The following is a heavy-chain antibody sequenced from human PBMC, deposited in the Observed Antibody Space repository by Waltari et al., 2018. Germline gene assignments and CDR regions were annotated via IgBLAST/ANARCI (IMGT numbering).Heavy chain of an antibody. D-gene: IGHD6-13*01. V-gene: IGHV4-59*01. CDR1: GGSISTYY. Sequence: QVELQESGPGLVKASETLSLTCTVSGGSISTYYWSWIRQPPGKGLEYIGYVYYTGTTNYNPSPKNGVTISLETSKNQFSMKVNAVTAADTAVYYCARADSSTADFYYYMDVWGTGTTVTVSS. CDR3: ARADSSTADFYYYMDV. J-gene: IGHJ6*03. CDR2: VYYTGTT.